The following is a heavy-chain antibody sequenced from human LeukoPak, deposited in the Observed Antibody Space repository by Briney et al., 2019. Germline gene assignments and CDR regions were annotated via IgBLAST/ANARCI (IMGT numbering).Heavy chain of an antibody. CDR1: GYTFTGYY. J-gene: IGHJ6*03. V-gene: IGHV1-46*01. Sequence: ASVKVSCKASGYTFTGYYMHWVRQAPGQGLEWMGIINPSGGSTSYAQKFQGRVTMTRDMSTSTVYMELSSLRSEDTAVYYCARDPSKTTVTTAGASYYMDVWGKGTTVTVSS. CDR3: ARDPSKTTVTTAGASYYMDV. D-gene: IGHD4-17*01. CDR2: INPSGGST.